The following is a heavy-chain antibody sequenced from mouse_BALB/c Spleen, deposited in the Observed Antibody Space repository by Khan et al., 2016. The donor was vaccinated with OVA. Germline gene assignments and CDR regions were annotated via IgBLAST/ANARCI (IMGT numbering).Heavy chain of an antibody. CDR1: GSTFTSYG. J-gene: IGHJ2*01. V-gene: IGHV1S134*01. D-gene: IGHD2-14*01. Sequence: EVQLQESGAELGRPGSSVKLSCKTSGSTFTSYGIKWVKQRPGQGLEWIGYIYPGNGYTEYNERFQGKAILTSDTSSSTAYMQLRSLTSEDSAMXFCTMAYYRYYFDYWGQGTILTVSS. CDR3: TMAYYRYYFDY. CDR2: IYPGNGYT.